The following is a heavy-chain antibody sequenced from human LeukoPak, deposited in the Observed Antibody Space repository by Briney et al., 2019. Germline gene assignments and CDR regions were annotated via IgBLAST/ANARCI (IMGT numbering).Heavy chain of an antibody. CDR3: AKYVASSQPPDY. CDR2: ISSTGGYA. D-gene: IGHD2-2*01. J-gene: IGHJ4*02. CDR1: GFIFRNYD. V-gene: IGHV3-23*01. Sequence: GGSLRLSCEVSGFIFRNYDMTWVRQIPGKGREWGASISSTGGYAPHADSVKGRFTISRDNSNNMLYLQMNSLRVEDTAAYYCAKYVASSQPPDYRGQGTWVTVSS.